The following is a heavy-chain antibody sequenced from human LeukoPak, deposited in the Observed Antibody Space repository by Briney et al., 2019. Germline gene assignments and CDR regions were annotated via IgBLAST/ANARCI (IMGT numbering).Heavy chain of an antibody. J-gene: IGHJ5*02. CDR3: ARGTGFWFDP. D-gene: IGHD4-17*01. V-gene: IGHV4-59*01. CDR2: IYYSGST. CDR1: GGSISSYY. Sequence: SETLSLTCTVSGGSISSYYWSWIRQPPGKGLEWIGYIYYSGSTNYNPSLKSRVTISVDTSKNQFSLKLSSATAADTAVHYRARGTGFWFDPWGQGTLVTVSS.